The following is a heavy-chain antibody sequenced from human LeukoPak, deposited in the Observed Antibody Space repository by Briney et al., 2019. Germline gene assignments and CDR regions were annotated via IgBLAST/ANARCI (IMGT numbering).Heavy chain of an antibody. J-gene: IGHJ4*02. V-gene: IGHV3-23*01. D-gene: IGHD2-2*01. CDR2: ISGSGGST. CDR1: GFTFSSYA. Sequence: SGGSLRLSCAASGFTFSSYAMSLVRQPPGKGLEWVSAISGSGGSTYYPGSVKGRFAISRDNNKNSLYLQMTSLRTEDTALYYCTKGSNTWPALFDYWGQGTLVTVSS. CDR3: TKGSNTWPALFDY.